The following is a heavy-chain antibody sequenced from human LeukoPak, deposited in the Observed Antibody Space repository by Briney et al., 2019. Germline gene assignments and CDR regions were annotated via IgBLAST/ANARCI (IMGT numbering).Heavy chain of an antibody. CDR3: AKDRGWIQLWGLFDY. J-gene: IGHJ4*02. V-gene: IGHV3-48*04. D-gene: IGHD5-18*01. Sequence: TGGSLRLSCAASGFTFSSYGMSWVRQAPGKGLEWVSYISSSGSTIYYADSVKGRFTISRDNAKNSLYLQMNSLRAEDTAVYYCAKDRGWIQLWGLFDYWGQGTLVTVSS. CDR1: GFTFSSYG. CDR2: ISSSGSTI.